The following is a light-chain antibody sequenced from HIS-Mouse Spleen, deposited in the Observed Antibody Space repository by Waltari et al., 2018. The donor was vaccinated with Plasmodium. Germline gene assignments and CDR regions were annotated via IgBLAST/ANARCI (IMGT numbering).Light chain of an antibody. J-gene: IGLJ3*02. CDR2: YKSDSDT. CDR1: NGINVGTYR. Sequence: QAVLTQPSSLSAPPGASASNTRTLRNGINVGTYRIYWYQQKHGRPPQYLLGYKSDSDTQPGSGVPSRFSGSKYASANAGILLSSGLQAEDEADYYCMIWHSSAGVFGGGTKLTVL. V-gene: IGLV5-45*03. CDR3: MIWHSSAGV.